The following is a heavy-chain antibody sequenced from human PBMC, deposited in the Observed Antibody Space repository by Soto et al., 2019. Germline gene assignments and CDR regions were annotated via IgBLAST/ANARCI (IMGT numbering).Heavy chain of an antibody. J-gene: IGHJ6*02. CDR1: GDSISSSY. V-gene: IGHV4-59*01. D-gene: IGHD3-10*01. CDR3: VRRGFGALHGIVDV. CDR2: IYYSGST. Sequence: SETLSLTCTVSGDSISSSYWSWIRRPPGKGLEWIGYIYYSGSTNYNPSLKSRVTILVDTSKNQFSLKLSSVTAADTAVYYCVRRGFGALHGIVDVWGQGNTVTVSS.